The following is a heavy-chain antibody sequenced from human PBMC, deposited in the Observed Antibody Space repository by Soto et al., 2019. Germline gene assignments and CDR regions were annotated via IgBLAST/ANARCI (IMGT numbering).Heavy chain of an antibody. Sequence: PXGTLSLTCAVSGYSISSGYYWCCIRQPPGKGLEWIGSIYHSGSTYYNPSLKSRVTISVDTSKNQFSLKLSSVTAADTAVYYCARSYGSGSYFDYYYGMDVWGQGTTVTVSS. J-gene: IGHJ6*02. CDR3: ARSYGSGSYFDYYYGMDV. CDR1: GYSISSGYY. D-gene: IGHD3-10*01. V-gene: IGHV4-38-2*01. CDR2: IYHSGST.